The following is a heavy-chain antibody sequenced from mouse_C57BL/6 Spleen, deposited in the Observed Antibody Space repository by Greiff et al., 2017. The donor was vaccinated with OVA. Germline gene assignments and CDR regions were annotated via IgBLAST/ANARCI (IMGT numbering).Heavy chain of an antibody. J-gene: IGHJ1*03. CDR1: GYTFTSYG. Sequence: VQLQQSGAELARPGASVKLSCKASGYTFTSYGISWVKQRTGQGLEWIGEIYPRSGNTYYNEKFKGKATLTADKSSRTAYMELRSLTSEDSAAYFYASGHYGSSLYGDFDVWGTGTTVTVSS. CDR3: ASGHYGSSLYGDFDV. CDR2: IYPRSGNT. D-gene: IGHD1-1*01. V-gene: IGHV1-81*01.